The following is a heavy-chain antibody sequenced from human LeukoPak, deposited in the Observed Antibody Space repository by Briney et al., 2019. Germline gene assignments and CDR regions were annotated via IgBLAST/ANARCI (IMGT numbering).Heavy chain of an antibody. D-gene: IGHD3-10*01. V-gene: IGHV4-30-2*01. CDR1: GGSISSGGYY. CDR3: AILRRIGSGNDAFDI. Sequence: PSETLSLTFTVSGGSISSGGYYWSWIRQPPGKGLEWIGYIYHSGSTYYNPSLKSRVTISVDRSKNQFSLELSSVTAADTALYYCAILRRIGSGNDAFDIWGQGTMVTVSS. CDR2: IYHSGST. J-gene: IGHJ3*02.